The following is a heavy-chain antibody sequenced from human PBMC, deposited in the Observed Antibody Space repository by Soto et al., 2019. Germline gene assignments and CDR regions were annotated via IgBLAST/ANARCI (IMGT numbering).Heavy chain of an antibody. CDR2: INPNSGGT. CDR3: ARGQVVVAATFARPLFDY. J-gene: IGHJ4*02. V-gene: IGHV1-2*04. D-gene: IGHD2-15*01. Sequence: ASVKVSCKASGYTFTGYYMPWVRQAPGQGLEWMGWINPNSGGTNYAQKFQGWLTMTRDTSISTAYMELSRLRSDDTAVYYCARGQVVVAATFARPLFDYWGQGTLVTVSS. CDR1: GYTFTGYY.